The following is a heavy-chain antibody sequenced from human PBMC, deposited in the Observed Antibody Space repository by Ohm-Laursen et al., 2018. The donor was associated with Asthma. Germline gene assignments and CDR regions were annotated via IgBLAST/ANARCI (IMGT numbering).Heavy chain of an antibody. J-gene: IGHJ3*02. CDR3: AKDGGLGDVPSDFDI. CDR1: GFTFRSYA. D-gene: IGHD3-16*01. V-gene: IGHV3-30-3*01. Sequence: SLRLSCAASGFTFRSYAMHWVRQAPGKGLEWVAVGGSYYDGGLKYYADSVNGRFTVSRDNSKNTVYLQMNSLRAEDTAVFYCAKDGGLGDVPSDFDIWGQGTMVTVSS. CDR2: GGSYYDGGLK.